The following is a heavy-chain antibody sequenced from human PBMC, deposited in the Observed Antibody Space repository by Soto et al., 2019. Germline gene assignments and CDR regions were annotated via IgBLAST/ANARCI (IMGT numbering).Heavy chain of an antibody. D-gene: IGHD3-10*01. CDR1: GGSISSSSYY. Sequence: SETLSLTCTVSGGSISSSSYYWGWIRQPPGKGLEWIGSIYYSGSTYYNPSLKSRVTISVDTSKNQFSLKLSSVTAADTAVYYCASFLWFGELLWDYGMDVWGQGTTVTVSS. CDR3: ASFLWFGELLWDYGMDV. J-gene: IGHJ6*02. CDR2: IYYSGST. V-gene: IGHV4-39*01.